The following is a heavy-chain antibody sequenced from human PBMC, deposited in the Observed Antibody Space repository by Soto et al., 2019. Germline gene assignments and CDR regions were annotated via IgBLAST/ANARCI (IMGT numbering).Heavy chain of an antibody. CDR1: GFTFSSYW. Sequence: EVQLVESGGGLVQPGGSLRLSCAASGFTFSSYWMSWVRQAPGKGLEWVANIKQDGSEKYYVDSVKGRFTISRDNAKNSLYLQMNSLRAEDTAVYYCARDSGLAYYYDSSGYYGMDVWGQGTTVTVSS. CDR3: ARDSGLAYYYDSSGYYGMDV. V-gene: IGHV3-7*03. J-gene: IGHJ6*02. CDR2: IKQDGSEK. D-gene: IGHD3-22*01.